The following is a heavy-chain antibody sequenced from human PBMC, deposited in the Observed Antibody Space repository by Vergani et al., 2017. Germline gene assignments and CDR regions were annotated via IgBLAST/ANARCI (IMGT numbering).Heavy chain of an antibody. CDR3: ARGPGGSYSFDS. J-gene: IGHJ4*02. V-gene: IGHV3-23*01. CDR1: GFTFSSYA. CDR2: ISGSSGST. Sequence: DVQLLESGGGLVQPEESLRLSCAASGFTFSSYAMSWVRQAPGKGLEWVSAISGSSGSTFYAESVKGRFTISRDNSKNTLSLHMNTLRAEDTALYYCARGPGGSYSFDSWGQGTLVTVSA. D-gene: IGHD2-8*02.